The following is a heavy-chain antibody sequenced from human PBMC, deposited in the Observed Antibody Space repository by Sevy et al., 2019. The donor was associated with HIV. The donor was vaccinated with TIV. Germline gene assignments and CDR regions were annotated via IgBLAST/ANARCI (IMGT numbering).Heavy chain of an antibody. Sequence: GGSLRLSCAASGFTFSDYYMSWIRQAPGKGLEWVSYISSSGSTIYYADSVKGRFTISRDNAKNSLYLQMNSLRAEDTAVYCCARASTVTLAEYFHHWGQGTLVTVSS. CDR3: ARASTVTLAEYFHH. CDR2: ISSSGSTI. J-gene: IGHJ1*01. CDR1: GFTFSDYY. V-gene: IGHV3-11*01. D-gene: IGHD4-17*01.